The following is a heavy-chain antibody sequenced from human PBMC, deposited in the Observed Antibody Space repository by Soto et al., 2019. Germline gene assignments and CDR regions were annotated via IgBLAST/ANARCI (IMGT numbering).Heavy chain of an antibody. CDR1: GFTFSSYA. CDR2: ISGSGGST. D-gene: IGHD5-18*01. CDR3: AKDHIQLWSVVPYYGMDV. V-gene: IGHV3-23*01. J-gene: IGHJ6*02. Sequence: GGSLRLSCAASGFTFSSYAMSWVRQAPGKGLEWVSAISGSGGSTYYADSVKGRFTISRDNSKNTLYLQMNSLRAEDTAVYYCAKDHIQLWSVVPYYGMDVSGQGPTVTVYS.